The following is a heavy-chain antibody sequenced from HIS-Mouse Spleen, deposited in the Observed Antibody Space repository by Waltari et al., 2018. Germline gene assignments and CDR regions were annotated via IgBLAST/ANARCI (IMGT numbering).Heavy chain of an antibody. Sequence: QLQLQESGPGLVKPSETLSLTCTVPGGPISSSSYHWGWIRQPPGKGLEWIGSIYYSGSTYYNPSLKSRVTISVDTSKNQFSLKLSSVTAADTAVYYCAREIPYSSSWYDWYFELWGRGTLVTVSS. CDR1: GGPISSSSYH. CDR3: AREIPYSSSWYDWYFEL. J-gene: IGHJ2*01. V-gene: IGHV4-39*07. CDR2: IYYSGST. D-gene: IGHD6-13*01.